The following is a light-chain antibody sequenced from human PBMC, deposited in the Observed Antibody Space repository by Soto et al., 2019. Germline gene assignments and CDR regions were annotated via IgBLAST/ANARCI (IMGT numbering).Light chain of an antibody. Sequence: QPVLTQSPSASASLGASVKLTCTLSSGHSTYAIAWHQQQPEKGPRYLMKVDSDGRHRKGDGIPDRFSGSSSGTERYLTISSLQSEDEADYYCQTWGTGIWVFGGGTKVTVL. V-gene: IGLV4-69*01. CDR3: QTWGTGIWV. CDR2: VDSDGRH. CDR1: SGHSTYA. J-gene: IGLJ3*02.